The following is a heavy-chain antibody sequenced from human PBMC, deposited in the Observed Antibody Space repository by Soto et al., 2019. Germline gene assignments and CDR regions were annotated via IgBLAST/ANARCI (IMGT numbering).Heavy chain of an antibody. CDR2: IIPIFGTA. D-gene: IGHD2-2*01. V-gene: IGHV1-69*13. J-gene: IGHJ6*02. CDR3: AGGVVPAASHDYYYYYGMDV. Sequence: SVKVSCKASGGTFSSYAISWVRQAPGQGLEWMGGIIPIFGTANYAQKFQGRVTITADESMSTAYMELSSLRSEDTAVYYCAGGVVPAASHDYYYYYGMDVWGQGTTVTVSS. CDR1: GGTFSSYA.